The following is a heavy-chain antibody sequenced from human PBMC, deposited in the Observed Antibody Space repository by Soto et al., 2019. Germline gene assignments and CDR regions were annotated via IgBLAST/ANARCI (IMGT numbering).Heavy chain of an antibody. D-gene: IGHD2-8*01. CDR3: ARGRMLINWFDP. V-gene: IGHV4-59*06. Sequence: SETLSLTCTVSGGSISSYYWSWIRQHPGKGLEWIGYIYYSGSTYYNPSLKSRVTISVDTSKNQFSLKLSSVTAADTAVYYCARGRMLINWFDPWGQGTLVTVSS. J-gene: IGHJ5*02. CDR2: IYYSGST. CDR1: GGSISSYY.